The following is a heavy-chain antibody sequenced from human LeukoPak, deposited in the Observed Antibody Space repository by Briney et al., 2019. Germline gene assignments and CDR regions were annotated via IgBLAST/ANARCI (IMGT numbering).Heavy chain of an antibody. V-gene: IGHV3-23*01. CDR2: ISGRGGST. J-gene: IGHJ4*02. D-gene: IGHD2-15*01. CDR3: AKASTGYCSGGSCYSFDY. CDR1: GFTFSSYA. Sequence: PGASLRLSCAASGFTFSSYAMSWVRQAPGKGLEWVSAISGRGGSTYYADSVKGRFTISRDNSKNTLYLQMNSLRAEDTVVYYCAKASTGYCSGGSCYSFDYWGQGTLVTVSS.